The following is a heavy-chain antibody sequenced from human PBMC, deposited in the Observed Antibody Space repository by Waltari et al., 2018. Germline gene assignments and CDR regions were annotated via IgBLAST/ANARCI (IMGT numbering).Heavy chain of an antibody. CDR1: GGTFSSSA. CDR2: IIPIIGIT. V-gene: IGHV1-69*12. J-gene: IGHJ6*03. CDR3: ATRGRGRYFYYYMDV. D-gene: IGHD2-15*01. Sequence: QVQLVQSGAEVKKPGSSVKVSCKASGGTFSSSAFSWVRQAPGQGLEWMGGIIPIIGITNYAQNCQDRVMITADESTSTAYMELSSLRSDDTAVYYCATRGRGRYFYYYMDVWGKGTTVTVSS.